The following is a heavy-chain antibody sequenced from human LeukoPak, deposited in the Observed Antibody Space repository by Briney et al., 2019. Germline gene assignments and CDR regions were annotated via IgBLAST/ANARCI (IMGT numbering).Heavy chain of an antibody. CDR3: ASSPSGYYTWFDP. D-gene: IGHD3-3*01. Sequence: ASVKVSCKASGYTFTSYYMHWVRQAPGQGLEWMGIINPSGGSTSYTLKFQGRVTMTRDMSTSTVYMELSSLRSEDTAVYYCASSPSGYYTWFDPWGQGTLVTVSS. CDR2: INPSGGST. V-gene: IGHV1-46*01. CDR1: GYTFTSYY. J-gene: IGHJ5*02.